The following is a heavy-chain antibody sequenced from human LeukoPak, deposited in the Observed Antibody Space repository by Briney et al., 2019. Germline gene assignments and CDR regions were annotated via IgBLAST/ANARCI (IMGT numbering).Heavy chain of an antibody. J-gene: IGHJ6*03. CDR3: GTGPPSYRAYYYYTDV. CDR2: IYSGGST. V-gene: IGHV3-53*01. D-gene: IGHD1-14*01. CDR1: GFTVSSNY. Sequence: PGGSLRLSCAASGFTVSSNYMSWVRQAPGKGLEWVSVIYSGGSTYYANSVKGRFTISRDNSKNTLYLQMNSLRAEDTAVYYCGTGPPSYRAYYYYTDVWGKGTTVTVSS.